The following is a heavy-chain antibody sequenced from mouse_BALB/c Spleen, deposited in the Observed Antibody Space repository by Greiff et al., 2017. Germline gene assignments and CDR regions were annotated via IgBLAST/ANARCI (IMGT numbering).Heavy chain of an antibody. CDR1: GYSITSDYA. D-gene: IGHD2-4*01. CDR2: ISYSGST. J-gene: IGHJ2*01. V-gene: IGHV3-2*02. Sequence: VQLQQSGPGLVKPSQSLSLTCTVTGYSITSDYAWNWIRQFPGNKLEWMGYISYSGSTSYNPSLKSRISITRDTSKNQFFLQLNSVTTEDTATYYCARAGLITTGYYFDYWGQGTTLTVSS. CDR3: ARAGLITTGYYFDY.